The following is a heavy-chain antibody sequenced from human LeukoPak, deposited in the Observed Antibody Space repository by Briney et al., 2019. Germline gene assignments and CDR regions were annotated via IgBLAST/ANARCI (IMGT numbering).Heavy chain of an antibody. D-gene: IGHD4-17*01. CDR3: ARVDYRDYSKDFDY. Sequence: SETLSLTCAVYGGSFSGYYWSWIRQPPGKGLEWIGEINHSGSTNYNPSLKSRVIISVDTSKNQFSLKLSSVTAADTAVYYCARVDYRDYSKDFDYWGQGTLVTVSS. V-gene: IGHV4-34*01. CDR2: INHSGST. J-gene: IGHJ4*02. CDR1: GGSFSGYY.